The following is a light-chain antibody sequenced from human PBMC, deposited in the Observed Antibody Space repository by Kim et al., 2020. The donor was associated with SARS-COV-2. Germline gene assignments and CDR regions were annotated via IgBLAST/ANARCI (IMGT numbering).Light chain of an antibody. V-gene: IGLV3-19*01. Sequence: SSELTQDPAVSVAFGQTVRITCQGDSLRSYYASWYQQKPGQAPVLVIYGKNNRHSGIPDRFSGSISGNTTSLTITGAQAVDEADYYCNSRDSSGHHVVFG. CDR1: SLRSYY. J-gene: IGLJ3*02. CDR2: GKN. CDR3: NSRDSSGHHVV.